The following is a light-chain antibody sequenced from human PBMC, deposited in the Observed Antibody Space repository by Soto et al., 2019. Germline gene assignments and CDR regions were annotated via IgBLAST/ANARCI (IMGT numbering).Light chain of an antibody. CDR2: AAS. J-gene: IGKJ1*01. CDR1: QGIRNY. V-gene: IGKV1-27*01. Sequence: DIQMTQSPSSLSASVGDRVTITCRASQGIRNYLAWYQQKPGKVPKLLIYAASTLQSGVPSRFSGSGSGTDFTLTISSLQPEEVATYYCQKYNSAPRTFGQGNKVEIK. CDR3: QKYNSAPRT.